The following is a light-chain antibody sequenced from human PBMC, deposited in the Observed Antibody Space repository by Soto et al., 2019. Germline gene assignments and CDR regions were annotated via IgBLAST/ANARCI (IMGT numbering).Light chain of an antibody. Sequence: HSALTQPASVSGSPGQSITISCTGTSSDVGGYNHVSWYQHHPGKAPKVIIYDVSNRPSGVSNRFSGSKSGNTASLTFSGLQAEDEADYYCSSYTSSSTYVFGTGTKVTV. CDR2: DVS. V-gene: IGLV2-14*03. CDR1: SSDVGGYNH. CDR3: SSYTSSSTYV. J-gene: IGLJ1*01.